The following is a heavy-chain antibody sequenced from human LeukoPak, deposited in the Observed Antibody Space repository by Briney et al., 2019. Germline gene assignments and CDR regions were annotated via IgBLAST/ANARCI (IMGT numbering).Heavy chain of an antibody. D-gene: IGHD6-13*01. CDR3: AREGQVGVGQQLVHPFDY. V-gene: IGHV4-61*08. Sequence: KASQTLSLTCAVSGGSISSGGYSWSWIRQPPGKGLEWIGYIYYSGSTNYNPSLKSRVTISVDTSKNQFSLKLSSVTAADTAVYYCAREGQVGVGQQLVHPFDYWGQGTLVTVSS. CDR1: GGSISSGGYS. J-gene: IGHJ4*02. CDR2: IYYSGST.